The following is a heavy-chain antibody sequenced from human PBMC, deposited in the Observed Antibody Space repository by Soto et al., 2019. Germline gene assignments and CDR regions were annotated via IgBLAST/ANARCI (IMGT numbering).Heavy chain of an antibody. J-gene: IGHJ6*03. Sequence: EVQLVESGGGLVKPGGSLRLSCAASGFTFSNAWMSWVRQAPGKGLEWVGRIKSKTDGGTTDYAAPVKGRFTISRDDSKNTLYLQMNSLKSEDTAMYYYTKEGVADTYYYYYYMDVWGKGTTDTDSS. CDR3: TKEGVADTYYYYYYMDV. V-gene: IGHV3-15*01. CDR1: GFTFSNAW. CDR2: IKSKTDGGTT. D-gene: IGHD2-15*01.